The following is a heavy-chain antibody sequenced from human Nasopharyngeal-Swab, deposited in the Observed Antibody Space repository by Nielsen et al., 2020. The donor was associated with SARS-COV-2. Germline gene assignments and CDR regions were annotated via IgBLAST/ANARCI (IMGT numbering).Heavy chain of an antibody. CDR3: ARGGPVAFDY. Sequence: SVKVSCKASGFTFTTYDIKWVRQASGQGPEWMGWMTPKTGYTGYAQKFQGRVTMTWNTSISTAYMDLSSLTSEDTAVYYCARGGPVAFDYWGQGSLVIVSS. J-gene: IGHJ4*02. D-gene: IGHD6-19*01. CDR2: MTPKTGYT. V-gene: IGHV1-8*01. CDR1: GFTFTTYD.